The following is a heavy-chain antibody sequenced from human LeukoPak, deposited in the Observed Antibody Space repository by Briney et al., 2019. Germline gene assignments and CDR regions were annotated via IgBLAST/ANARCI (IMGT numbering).Heavy chain of an antibody. CDR3: ARDRHKYNYDSGGYPLY. J-gene: IGHJ4*02. CDR2: ISRSSSTI. CDR1: GFTYDVYG. V-gene: IGHV3-48*01. Sequence: SGGSLRLSCAASGFTYDVYGMIWVRHSPGKGLEWVSYISRSSSTILYADSVKGRFHIHRDNAKNSLYLQMNTLRAEDTAVYYCARDRHKYNYDSGGYPLYWGLGTLVTVSS. D-gene: IGHD3-22*01.